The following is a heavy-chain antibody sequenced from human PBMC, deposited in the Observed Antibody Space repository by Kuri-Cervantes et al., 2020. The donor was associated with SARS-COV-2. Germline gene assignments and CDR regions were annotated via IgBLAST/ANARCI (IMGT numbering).Heavy chain of an antibody. V-gene: IGHV3-23*01. J-gene: IGHJ4*02. CDR2: ITNSGGSA. D-gene: IGHD1-26*01. CDR1: GFTFSSYA. Sequence: GGSLRLSCAASGFTFSSYAMSWVRQAPGKGLEWVSGITNSGGSAYSADSVKGRFTISRDNSKNTLFLQMNSLRAEDTAVYYCARPYSGSYLTHIDYWGQGTRVTRFS. CDR3: ARPYSGSYLTHIDY.